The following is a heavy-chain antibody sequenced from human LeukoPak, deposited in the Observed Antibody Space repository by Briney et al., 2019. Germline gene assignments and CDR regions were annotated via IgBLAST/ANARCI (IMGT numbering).Heavy chain of an antibody. V-gene: IGHV3-30*04. J-gene: IGHJ6*03. CDR3: AREGYYGSGSYSYYYYYMDV. CDR2: ISYDGSNK. Sequence: PGGSLRLSGAASGFTFSSYARHGVRQAPGKGREGGAVISYDGSNKYYADSVKGRFTISRDNSKNTLYLQMNSLRAEDTAVYYCAREGYYGSGSYSYYYYYMDVWGKGTTVTVSS. CDR1: GFTFSSYA. D-gene: IGHD3-10*01.